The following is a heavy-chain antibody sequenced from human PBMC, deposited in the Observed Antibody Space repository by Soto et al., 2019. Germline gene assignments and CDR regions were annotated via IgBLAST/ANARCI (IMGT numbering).Heavy chain of an antibody. CDR3: ARGVKYYYDSSGYIDY. CDR1: SGSISSGGYS. V-gene: IGHV4-30-2*01. J-gene: IGHJ4*02. D-gene: IGHD3-22*01. Sequence: SETMSLTCAVSSGSISSGGYSWRWIRQPPGKGLEWIGYIYHSGSTYYNPSLKSRVTISVDRSKNQFSLKLSSVTAADTAVYYCARGVKYYYDSSGYIDYWGQGTLVTVSS. CDR2: IYHSGST.